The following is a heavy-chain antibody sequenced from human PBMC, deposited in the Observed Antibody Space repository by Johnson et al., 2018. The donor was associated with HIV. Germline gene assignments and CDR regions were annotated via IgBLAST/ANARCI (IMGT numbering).Heavy chain of an antibody. CDR2: VNQDGSEK. D-gene: IGHD3-3*01. CDR3: AKDLDLFQRAFDI. CDR1: GFTFNSYW. J-gene: IGHJ3*02. V-gene: IGHV3-7*05. Sequence: VQLVESGGGLVQPGGSLRLSCAASGFTFNSYWMSWVRQAPGKGLEWMANVNQDGSEKYYVDSVKGRFTISRDNAKNSLYLQMNSLRAEDTAVYYCAKDLDLFQRAFDIWGQGTMVTVSS.